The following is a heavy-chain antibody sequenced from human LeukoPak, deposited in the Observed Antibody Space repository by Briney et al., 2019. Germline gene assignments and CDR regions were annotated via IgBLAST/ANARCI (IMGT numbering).Heavy chain of an antibody. D-gene: IGHD3-10*01. CDR3: AKRQLITMVRGVYYYYMDV. CDR1: GFTFSSYS. Sequence: PGGSLRLSCAASGFTFSSYSMSWVRQAPGKGLEWVSTISASGGSTYYADSVKGRFTLSRDNSKNTLYLQMDSLRAEDTAVYYCAKRQLITMVRGVYYYYMDVWGKGTTVTVSS. J-gene: IGHJ6*03. V-gene: IGHV3-23*01. CDR2: ISASGGST.